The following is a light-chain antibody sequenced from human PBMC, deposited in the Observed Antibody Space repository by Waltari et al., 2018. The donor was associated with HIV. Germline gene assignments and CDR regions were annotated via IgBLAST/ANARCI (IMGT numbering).Light chain of an antibody. CDR3: QQTNNFPLT. CDR2: ASS. CDR1: RDASGL. V-gene: IGKV1-12*01. J-gene: IGKJ4*01. Sequence: DIQMTQSPPSVSVSIGDTVTITCRASRDASGLLAWYQQKAGRAPEVRFYASSSVQRADPSRFSARGSGTQVTLTIAGLQPEDFATYDCQQTNNFPLTFGGGTKV.